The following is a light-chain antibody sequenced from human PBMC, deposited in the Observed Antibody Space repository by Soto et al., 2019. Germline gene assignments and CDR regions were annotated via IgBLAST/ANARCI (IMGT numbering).Light chain of an antibody. CDR1: QSVISST. J-gene: IGKJ3*01. Sequence: EIVLTQSPGTLSLSPGERATLSCRASQSVISSTLAWYQQKPGQAPRLLIYGAFRRASGTPDRFSGSGSGTDFTLTISRLEPEDFAVYYCQQYGNSPLTFGPGTKVDIK. CDR3: QQYGNSPLT. CDR2: GAF. V-gene: IGKV3-20*01.